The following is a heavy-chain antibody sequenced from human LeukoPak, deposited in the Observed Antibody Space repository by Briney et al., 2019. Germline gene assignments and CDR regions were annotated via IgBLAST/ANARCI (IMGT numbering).Heavy chain of an antibody. CDR3: ARGYCSGGSCENWFDP. V-gene: IGHV1-69*13. J-gene: IGHJ5*02. Sequence: SVKVSCKASGYTFTSYDINWVRQAPGQGLEWMGGIIPIFGTANYAQKFQGRVTITADESTSTAYMELSSLRSEDMAVYYCARGYCSGGSCENWFDPWGQGTLVTVSS. CDR2: IIPIFGTA. CDR1: GYTFTSYD. D-gene: IGHD2-15*01.